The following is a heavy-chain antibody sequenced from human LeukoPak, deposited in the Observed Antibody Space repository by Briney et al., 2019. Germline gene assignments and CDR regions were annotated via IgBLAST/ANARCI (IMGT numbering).Heavy chain of an antibody. J-gene: IGHJ6*02. CDR3: AREWVVPAANYYYGMDV. CDR1: GFTFSSYA. D-gene: IGHD2-2*01. Sequence: GGSLRLSCAASGFTFSSYAMSWVRQAPGKGLEWVSAIGGSGGSTYYADSVKGRFTISRDNSKNTLYLQMNSLRAEDTAVYYCAREWVVPAANYYYGMDVWGQGTTVTVSS. CDR2: IGGSGGST. V-gene: IGHV3-23*01.